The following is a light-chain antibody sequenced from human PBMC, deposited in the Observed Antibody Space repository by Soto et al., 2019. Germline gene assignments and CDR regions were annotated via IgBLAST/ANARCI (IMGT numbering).Light chain of an antibody. Sequence: QSALTQPASVSGSPGQSITISCTGSSSDVGGYNYVSWYQQYPGKAPKLMIYEVGNRPSGVSNRFSGSKSSNTASLTISGLQAEDEADYYCSSYTTSSSYVFGTGTKLTVL. V-gene: IGLV2-14*01. CDR1: SSDVGGYNY. J-gene: IGLJ1*01. CDR3: SSYTTSSSYV. CDR2: EVG.